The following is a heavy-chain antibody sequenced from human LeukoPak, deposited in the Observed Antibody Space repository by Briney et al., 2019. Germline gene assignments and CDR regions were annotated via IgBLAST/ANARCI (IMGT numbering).Heavy chain of an antibody. J-gene: IGHJ5*02. CDR1: GYTFTSYD. CDR2: MNPNSGNT. Sequence: ASVKVSCKASGYTFTSYDINWVRQATGQGLEWMGWMNPNSGNTGYAQKFQGRVTMTRNTSISTAYMELSSLRSEDTAVYYCARGTRSGWDILTGYYKSFWFDPWGQGTLVTVSS. V-gene: IGHV1-8*01. D-gene: IGHD3-9*01. CDR3: ARGTRSGWDILTGYYKSFWFDP.